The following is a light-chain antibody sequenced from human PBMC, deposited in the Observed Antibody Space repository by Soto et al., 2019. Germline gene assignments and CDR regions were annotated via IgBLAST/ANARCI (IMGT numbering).Light chain of an antibody. CDR3: GSYTSSSTLRV. J-gene: IGLJ2*01. V-gene: IGLV2-11*01. CDR2: DVN. Sequence: QSALTQPRSVSGSPGQSVTISCTGTTSDVGGYNYVSWYQQYPGKAPKLMIYDVNKRPSGVPDRFSGSKSGNTASLTISGLQAEDEADYCCGSYTSSSTLRVFGGGTKLTVL. CDR1: TSDVGGYNY.